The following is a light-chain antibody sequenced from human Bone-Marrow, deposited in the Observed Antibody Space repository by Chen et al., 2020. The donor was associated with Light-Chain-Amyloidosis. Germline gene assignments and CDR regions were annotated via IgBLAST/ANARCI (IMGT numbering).Light chain of an antibody. CDR1: SGSIATNY. CDR2: EDD. V-gene: IGLV6-57*01. CDR3: QSYQGSSQGV. Sequence: NFMLTQPHSVSESPGKTVIISCTRSSGSIATNYVQWYQQRPGSSPTPVIYEDDQRPSGVPERFSGSIDRSSNSASLTISGLKTEEEADYYCQSYQGSSQGVFGGGTKLTVL. J-gene: IGLJ3*02.